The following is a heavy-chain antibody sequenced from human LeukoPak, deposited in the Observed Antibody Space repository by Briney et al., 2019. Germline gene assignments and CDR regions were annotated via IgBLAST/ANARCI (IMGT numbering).Heavy chain of an antibody. V-gene: IGHV3-53*01. CDR3: ARSRSGYSYGYPD. CDR1: GFTVSSNY. J-gene: IGHJ4*02. CDR2: IYSGGST. D-gene: IGHD5-18*01. Sequence: GGSLRLSCAASGFTVSSNYMSWVRQAPGKGLVWVSVIYSGGSTYYADSVKGRFTISRDNSKNTLYLQMNSLRAEDTAVYYCARSRSGYSYGYPDWGQGTLVTVSS.